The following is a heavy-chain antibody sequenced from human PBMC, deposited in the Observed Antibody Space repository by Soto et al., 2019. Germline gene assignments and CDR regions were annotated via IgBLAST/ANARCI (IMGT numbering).Heavy chain of an antibody. V-gene: IGHV1-58*01. J-gene: IGHJ4*02. CDR2: IVVGSGNT. CDR3: AVAPRITDFDY. CDR1: GFTFTSSA. D-gene: IGHD3-10*01. Sequence: QMQLVQSGPEVKKPGTSVKVSCKASGFTFTSSAVQWVRQARGQRLEWIGWIVVGSGNTNHAQKFQERVTRTRDMSTSTAYMELRSLGSEDTAVYYGAVAPRITDFDYWGQGTPVTVSS.